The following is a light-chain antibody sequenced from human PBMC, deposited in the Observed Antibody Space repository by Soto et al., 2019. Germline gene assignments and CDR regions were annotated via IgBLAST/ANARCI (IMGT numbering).Light chain of an antibody. J-gene: IGKJ2*01. Sequence: DIQMTQSPSSLSASVGDTVTITCRASQTINSYLNWYQQKPGQAPKLLIYVASSLQSGVPSRFSGRGSGTDFTLTISSLEPEDFATYYCQQSYSTPYTFGQGTKLEIK. CDR1: QTINSY. V-gene: IGKV1-39*01. CDR2: VAS. CDR3: QQSYSTPYT.